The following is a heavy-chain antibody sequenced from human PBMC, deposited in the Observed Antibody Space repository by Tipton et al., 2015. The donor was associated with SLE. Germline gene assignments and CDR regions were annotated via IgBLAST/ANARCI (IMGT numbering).Heavy chain of an antibody. CDR1: GGSISSGSYY. CDR3: ARGPDMGAGWYYGMDV. Sequence: TLSLTCTVSGGSISSGSYYWSWIRQPAGKGLEWIGRIYTSGSTNYNPSLKSRVTISVDTSKNQFSLKLSSVTAADTAVYYCARGPDMGAGWYYGMDVWGQGTTVTVSS. CDR2: IYTSGST. J-gene: IGHJ6*02. V-gene: IGHV4-61*02. D-gene: IGHD5-18*01.